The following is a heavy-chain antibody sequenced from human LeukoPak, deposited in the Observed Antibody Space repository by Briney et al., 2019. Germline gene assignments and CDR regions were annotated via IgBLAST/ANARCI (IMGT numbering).Heavy chain of an antibody. CDR1: GFTFNEYA. Sequence: NPGGSLRLSCTASGFTFNEYAMSWFRQAPGKGLEWVSYISSSGSTIYYADSVKGRFTISRDNAKNSLYLQMNSLRAEDTAAYYCARYCSSTSCHDAVDIWGQGTMVTVSS. CDR2: ISSSGSTI. J-gene: IGHJ3*02. D-gene: IGHD2-2*01. V-gene: IGHV3-11*01. CDR3: ARYCSSTSCHDAVDI.